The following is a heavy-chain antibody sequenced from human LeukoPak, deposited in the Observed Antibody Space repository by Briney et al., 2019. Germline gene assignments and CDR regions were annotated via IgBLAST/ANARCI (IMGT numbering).Heavy chain of an antibody. J-gene: IGHJ4*02. Sequence: GGSLRLSCAASGFTFSSYSMNWVRQAPGKGLEWVSAISGSGGSTYYADSVKGRFTISRDNSKNTLYLQMNSLRAEDTAVYYCAKDEYGSGRYDYWGQGTLVTVSS. V-gene: IGHV3-23*01. CDR3: AKDEYGSGRYDY. CDR2: ISGSGGST. CDR1: GFTFSSYS. D-gene: IGHD3-10*01.